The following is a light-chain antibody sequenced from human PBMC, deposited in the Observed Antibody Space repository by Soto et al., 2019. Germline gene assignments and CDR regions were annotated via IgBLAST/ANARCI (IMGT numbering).Light chain of an antibody. V-gene: IGKV3-11*01. J-gene: IGKJ4*01. CDR2: DTS. CDR1: QSVGSY. Sequence: EIVLTQSPATLSLSPGDRATLSCRASQSVGSYLGWYQQRPGQAPRLLIYDTSNRATGIPARFSGSGSGTDFTLTISSLEPEDFAVYYCQQRIDWPSTFGGGTKVEIK. CDR3: QQRIDWPST.